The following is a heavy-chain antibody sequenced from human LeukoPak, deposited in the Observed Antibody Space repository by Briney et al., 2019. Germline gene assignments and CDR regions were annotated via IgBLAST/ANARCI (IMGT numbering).Heavy chain of an antibody. CDR1: GGSISSYY. J-gene: IGHJ4*02. Sequence: PSETLSLTCTVSGGSISSYYWSWIRQPPGNGLEWIGYIYYSGSTNYNPSLKSRVTISVDTSKNQLSLKLSSVTAADTAVYYCARFMVRGVVDYWGQRTLVTVSS. D-gene: IGHD3-10*01. CDR2: IYYSGST. V-gene: IGHV4-59*08. CDR3: ARFMVRGVVDY.